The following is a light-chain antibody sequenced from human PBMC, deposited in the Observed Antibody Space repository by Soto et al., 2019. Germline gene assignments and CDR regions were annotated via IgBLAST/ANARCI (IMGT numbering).Light chain of an antibody. CDR3: SSTAGGGKLI. CDR1: SSDVGAYNY. V-gene: IGLV2-8*01. J-gene: IGLJ2*01. CDR2: EVT. Sequence: QSALTQPPSASGSPGQSVTISCTGTSSDVGAYNYVSWYQQHPGKAPKLMIYEVTERPSGVPGRFTGSKSGSTASLTISGLQAEDKADYYCSSTAGGGKLIFGRATKLTVL.